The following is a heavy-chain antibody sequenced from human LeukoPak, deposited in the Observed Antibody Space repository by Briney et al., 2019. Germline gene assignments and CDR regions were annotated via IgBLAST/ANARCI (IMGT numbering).Heavy chain of an antibody. CDR1: GYSISSGYY. D-gene: IGHD5-12*01. CDR2: IYHSGST. J-gene: IGHJ4*02. CDR3: ARDRGWLRLVGRRYYFDY. Sequence: SETLSLTCTVSGYSISSGYYWGWIRQPPGKGLEWIGSIYHSGSTYYNPSLKSRVTISVDTSKNQFSLKLSSVTAADTAVYYCARDRGWLRLVGRRYYFDYWGQGTLVTVSS. V-gene: IGHV4-38-2*02.